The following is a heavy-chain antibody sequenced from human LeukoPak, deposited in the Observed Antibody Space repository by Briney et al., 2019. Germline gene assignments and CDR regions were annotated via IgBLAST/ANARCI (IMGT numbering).Heavy chain of an antibody. V-gene: IGHV3-23*01. CDR1: GFTFSNFA. Sequence: GGSLRLSCAASGFTFSNFAMSWARQAPGKGLEWVSGISGSGDTAFYADSVKGRFTISRDNSKNTLYLQMNSLRAEDAAVYYCAKDGAAMVTYYYYYMDVWGKGTTVTASS. J-gene: IGHJ6*03. CDR2: ISGSGDTA. CDR3: AKDGAAMVTYYYYYMDV. D-gene: IGHD5-18*01.